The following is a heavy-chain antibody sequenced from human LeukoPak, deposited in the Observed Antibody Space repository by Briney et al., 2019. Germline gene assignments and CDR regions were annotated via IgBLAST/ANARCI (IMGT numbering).Heavy chain of an antibody. V-gene: IGHV1-8*02. CDR3: ARLSETAAYYYTSGYYFLGY. CDR1: GYTFGSYD. D-gene: IGHD3-22*01. CDR2: MNPGSGNT. J-gene: IGHJ4*02. Sequence: APVKVSCKASGYTFGSYDINWVRKATGQGLERMGWMNPGSGNTGYAQRFQGRVTMTRDTSTNTAYMELSGLRSEDTAIYYCARLSETAAYYYTSGYYFLGYWGQGTLVTVDS.